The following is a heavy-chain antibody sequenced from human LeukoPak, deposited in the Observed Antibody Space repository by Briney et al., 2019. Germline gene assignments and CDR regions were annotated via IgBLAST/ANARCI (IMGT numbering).Heavy chain of an antibody. CDR1: GFTFSNYA. CDR3: ATRRASGYDSSGYYYVPDAFDI. Sequence: GGSLRLSCAASGFTFSNYAMSWVRQAPGEGLEWVSGISGSGGSTHYADSVKGRFTISRDNSKNTLYLQMNSLRAEDTAVYYCATRRASGYDSSGYYYVPDAFDIWGQGTMVTVSS. D-gene: IGHD3-22*01. J-gene: IGHJ3*02. V-gene: IGHV3-23*01. CDR2: ISGSGGST.